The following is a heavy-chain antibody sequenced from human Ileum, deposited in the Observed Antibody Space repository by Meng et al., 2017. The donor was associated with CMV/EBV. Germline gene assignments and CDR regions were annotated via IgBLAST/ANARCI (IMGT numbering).Heavy chain of an antibody. CDR1: GLTFNNYR. Sequence: LSCVASGLTFNNYRMHWVRQSPGKGPVWVSRLNPDGTDIVYAGSVKGRFTISRDNAKSTLHLQMNSLRAEDTAVYYCVGYYDKNNWAYWGQGTLVTVSS. CDR2: LNPDGTDI. J-gene: IGHJ4*02. V-gene: IGHV3-74*01. D-gene: IGHD3-22*01. CDR3: VGYYDKNNWAY.